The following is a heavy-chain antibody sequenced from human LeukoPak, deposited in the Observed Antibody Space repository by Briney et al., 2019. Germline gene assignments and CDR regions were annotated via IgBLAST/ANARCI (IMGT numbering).Heavy chain of an antibody. CDR3: ARSRGRPRGLADI. J-gene: IGHJ3*02. V-gene: IGHV4-61*01. D-gene: IGHD3-10*01. Sequence: PSQTLSLTCTVSGGSISSGSYYWSWIRQPPGKGLEWIGYIYYSGSTNYNPSLKSRVTISVDTSKNQFSLKLSSVTAADTAVYYCARSRGRPRGLADIWGQGTIVTVSS. CDR1: GGSISSGSYY. CDR2: IYYSGST.